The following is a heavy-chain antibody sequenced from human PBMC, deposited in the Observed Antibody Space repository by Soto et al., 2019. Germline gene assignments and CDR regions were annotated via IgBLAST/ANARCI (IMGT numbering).Heavy chain of an antibody. CDR2: IYISGST. CDR1: GGSLSSYY. D-gene: IGHD6-13*01. Sequence: PSETLSLTCTVSGGSLSSYYWNWIRQPAGKGLEWIGCIYISGSTNYNPSLKSRVTMSVDTSKNQFSLKLSSVTAADTAVYYCARDNQQPEEYYYGLDVWGQGTTVTVSS. J-gene: IGHJ6*02. CDR3: ARDNQQPEEYYYGLDV. V-gene: IGHV4-4*07.